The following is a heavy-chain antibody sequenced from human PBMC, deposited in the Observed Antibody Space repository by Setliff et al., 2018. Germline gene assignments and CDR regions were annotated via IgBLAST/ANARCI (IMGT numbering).Heavy chain of an antibody. CDR3: ARDAGGSVGNYYFDY. Sequence: PSETLSLTCTVSPGSISRHYWSWFRQAPGKGLEWIGYRHDNGERDYNPSLGSRVTISIDTSKKQFSLNLSSVTAADTAVYYCARDAGGSVGNYYFDYWGQGTLVTVSS. CDR1: PGSISRHY. J-gene: IGHJ4*02. CDR2: RHDNGER. D-gene: IGHD2-15*01. V-gene: IGHV4-59*11.